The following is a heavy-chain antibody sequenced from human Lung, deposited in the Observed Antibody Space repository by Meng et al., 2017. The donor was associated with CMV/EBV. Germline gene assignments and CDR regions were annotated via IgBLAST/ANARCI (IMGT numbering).Heavy chain of an antibody. CDR2: IIPIHATT. CDR1: EGTFRTYA. J-gene: IGHJ4*02. CDR3: ARSCNGNTCPFDF. D-gene: IGHD2/OR15-2a*01. V-gene: IGHV1-69*11. Sequence: CKASEGTFRTYAGTWVRQAPGQGLEWMGRIIPIHATTNYAQKFRGRLTITADQSTGTAYMELSSLRSEDAAFYYCARSCNGNTCPFDFWGRGTLVTVSS.